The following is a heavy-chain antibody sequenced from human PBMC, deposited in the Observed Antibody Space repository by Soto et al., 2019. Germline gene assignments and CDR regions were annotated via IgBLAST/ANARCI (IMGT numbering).Heavy chain of an antibody. J-gene: IGHJ3*02. Sequence: QVQLQESGPGLVKPSQTLSLTCTVSGASFNRDGYYWSWIRQHPGKGLEWIGYIYYSGATYYNPSLKSRLTISLDTSKRQISLNLRSVTAADTAVYYCARCNGGDTFDIWGQGTVVTVSS. V-gene: IGHV4-31*03. CDR1: GASFNRDGYY. CDR2: IYYSGAT. CDR3: ARCNGGDTFDI. D-gene: IGHD3-10*01.